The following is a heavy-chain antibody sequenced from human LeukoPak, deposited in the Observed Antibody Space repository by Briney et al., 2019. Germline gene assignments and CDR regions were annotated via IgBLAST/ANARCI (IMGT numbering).Heavy chain of an antibody. CDR2: ISAYNGNT. J-gene: IGHJ4*02. D-gene: IGHD3-22*01. CDR3: ARGLYYYDSSGYYSFDY. Sequence: ASVKVSCKASGYTFTSYGISWVRQAPGQGLEWMGWISAYNGNTNYARKLQGRVTMTTDTSTSTAYMELRSLRSDDTAVYYCARGLYYYDSSGYYSFDYWGQGTLVTVSS. CDR1: GYTFTSYG. V-gene: IGHV1-18*01.